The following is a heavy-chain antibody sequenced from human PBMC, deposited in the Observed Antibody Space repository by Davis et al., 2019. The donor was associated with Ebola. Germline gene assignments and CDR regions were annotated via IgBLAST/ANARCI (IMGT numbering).Heavy chain of an antibody. V-gene: IGHV3-30*03. D-gene: IGHD3-3*01. CDR3: TTRRITISGGRMDV. Sequence: GESLKISCAASGFTFSSYSMNWVRQAPGKGLEWVAVISYDGSNKYYADSVKGRFTISRDNSKNTLYLQMNSLKTEDTAVYYCTTRRITISGGRMDVWGQGTTVTVSS. J-gene: IGHJ6*02. CDR1: GFTFSSYS. CDR2: ISYDGSNK.